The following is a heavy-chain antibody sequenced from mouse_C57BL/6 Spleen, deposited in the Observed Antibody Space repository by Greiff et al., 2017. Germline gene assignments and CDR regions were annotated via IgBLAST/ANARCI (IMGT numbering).Heavy chain of an antibody. CDR3: ARVGIYDGYPGAMDY. J-gene: IGHJ4*01. V-gene: IGHV5-16*01. CDR1: GFTFSDYY. CDR2: INSDGSST. Sequence: EVKLMESEGGLVQPGSSMTLSCTASGFTFSDYYMAWVRQVPEKGLEWVANINSDGSSTYYLDSLKSRFIISRDNAKNILYLQMSSLKSEDTATYYCARVGIYDGYPGAMDYWGQGTSVTVSS. D-gene: IGHD2-3*01.